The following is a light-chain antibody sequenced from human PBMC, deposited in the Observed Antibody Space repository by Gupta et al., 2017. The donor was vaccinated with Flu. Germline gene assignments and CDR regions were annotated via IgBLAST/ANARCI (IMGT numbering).Light chain of an antibody. J-gene: IGLJ2*01. Sequence: RVTISCTGSSSSIGSNSVYWYQQQPVPAPNLLIHYDNNRPSGGPGRFSGANSGTTAALTIIGVLAEDEADYYCSVWDDSRSSWVFGGGTKLTVL. CDR3: SVWDDSRSSWV. V-gene: IGLV1-47*02. CDR1: SSSIGSNS. CDR2: YDN.